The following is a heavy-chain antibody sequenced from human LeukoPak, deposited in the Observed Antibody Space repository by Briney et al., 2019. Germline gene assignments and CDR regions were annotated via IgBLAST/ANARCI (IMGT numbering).Heavy chain of an antibody. CDR3: WRGLPPPNTPIYY. V-gene: IGHV1-69*04. D-gene: IGHD2-21*02. CDR1: GGTFSSYA. Sequence: VASVTVSCKASGGTFSSYAISWVRQAPGQGLEWMGRIIPILGIANYAQKFQGRVTITAGKSTSTAYMELGSLRSEDTALYYCWRGLPPPNTPIYYWGQGTPGPLSS. CDR2: IIPILGIA. J-gene: IGHJ4*02.